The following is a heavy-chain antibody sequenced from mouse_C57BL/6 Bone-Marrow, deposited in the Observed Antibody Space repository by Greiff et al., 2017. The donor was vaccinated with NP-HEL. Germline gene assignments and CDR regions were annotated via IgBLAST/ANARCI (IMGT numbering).Heavy chain of an antibody. CDR2: LSYDGSN. D-gene: IGHD3-2*02. J-gene: IGHJ4*01. Sequence: VQLKESGPGLVKPSQSLSLTCSVTGYSITSGYYWNWIRQFPGNKLEWMGYLSYDGSNNYNPSLKNRISITRDTSKIQFFLKLNSVTTEDTATYYCAIDGSGYAMDYWGQGTSVTVSS. CDR1: GYSITSGYY. V-gene: IGHV3-6*01. CDR3: AIDGSGYAMDY.